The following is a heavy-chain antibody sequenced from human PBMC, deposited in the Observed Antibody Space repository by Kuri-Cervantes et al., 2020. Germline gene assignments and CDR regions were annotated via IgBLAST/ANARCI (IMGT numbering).Heavy chain of an antibody. D-gene: IGHD3-22*01. V-gene: IGHV4-39*01. CDR3: ASWGRLGDYYDSSGFP. CDR2: IYYSGST. Sequence: GSLRLSCTVSGGSISSSSYYWGWIRQPPGKGLEWIGSIYYSGSTYYNPSLKSRVTISVDTSKNQFSLKLSSVTAAGTAVYYCASWGRLGDYYDSSGFPRGQGTLVTVSS. J-gene: IGHJ5*02. CDR1: GGSISSSSYY.